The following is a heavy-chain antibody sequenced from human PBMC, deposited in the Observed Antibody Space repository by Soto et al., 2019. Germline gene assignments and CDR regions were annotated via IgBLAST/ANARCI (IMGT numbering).Heavy chain of an antibody. CDR1: GGSISSSSYY. CDR2: IYYSGST. D-gene: IGHD3-10*01. V-gene: IGHV4-39*01. J-gene: IGHJ4*01. CDR3: ARQGITRVRGVITRRYYFDY. Sequence: SETLSLTCPLSGGSISSSSYYWGWIRQPPGKGLEWIGRIYYSGSTYYNPSLKSRVTISVVTSKNQFSLKLSSVTAADTAVYDCARQGITRVRGVITRRYYFDYWGQGTLVTVSS.